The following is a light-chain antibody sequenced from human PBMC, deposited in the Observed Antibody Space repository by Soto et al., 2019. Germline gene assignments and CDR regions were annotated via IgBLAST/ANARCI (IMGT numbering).Light chain of an antibody. J-gene: IGKJ1*01. Sequence: DIQMTQSPSSLSASVGERVTITCRASQSISSYLNWYQQKPGKAPKLLIYAASSLQSGVPSRFSGSGSGTDFTLTISRLQPEDVATYYCQQSYSTSWTFGQGTKVEIK. CDR1: QSISSY. V-gene: IGKV1-39*01. CDR2: AAS. CDR3: QQSYSTSWT.